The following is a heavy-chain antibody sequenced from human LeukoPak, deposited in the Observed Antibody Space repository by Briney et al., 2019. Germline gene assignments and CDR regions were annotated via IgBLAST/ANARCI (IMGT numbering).Heavy chain of an antibody. V-gene: IGHV4-39*01. CDR3: ARNWDNYDFCSGYSFDH. D-gene: IGHD3-3*01. CDR2: IYYSGST. CDR1: GGSISSSSYY. Sequence: SETLSLTCTVSGGSISSSSYYWGWVRQPPGTGREWIRSIYYSGSTYFNPSLKSRVTISVDTSKNQFSLKLSSVTAGDTAVYYCARNWDNYDFCSGYSFDHWGQGNLVTVSS. J-gene: IGHJ5*02.